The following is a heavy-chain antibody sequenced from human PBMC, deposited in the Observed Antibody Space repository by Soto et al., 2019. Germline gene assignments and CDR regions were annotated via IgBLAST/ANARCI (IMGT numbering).Heavy chain of an antibody. J-gene: IGHJ3*01. CDR1: GYTFTSYY. CDR3: AILKHRLRAAAGLMLGDL. Sequence: GSSVKVSCKASGYTFTSYYMHWVRQAPGQGLEWMGIINPSGGSTSYAQKFQGRVTMTRDTSTSTVYMELSSLGSEDTAVYYCAILKHRLRAAAGLMLGDLWGQGTMVTVSS. D-gene: IGHD6-13*01. V-gene: IGHV1-46*01. CDR2: INPSGGST.